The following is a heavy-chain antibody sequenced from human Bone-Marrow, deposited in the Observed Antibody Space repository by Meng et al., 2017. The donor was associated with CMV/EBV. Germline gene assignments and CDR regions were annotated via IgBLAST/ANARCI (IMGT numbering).Heavy chain of an antibody. Sequence: GGSLRLSCAASGFTFSSYGMHWVRQAPGKGLEWVAVIWYDGSNKYYADSVKGRFTISRDNSKNTLYLQMNSLRAEDTAVYYCARARPLRYCSSTSCYNGWFDPWGQGTLVTVSS. CDR2: IWYDGSNK. J-gene: IGHJ5*02. CDR1: GFTFSSYG. V-gene: IGHV3-33*01. CDR3: ARARPLRYCSSTSCYNGWFDP. D-gene: IGHD2-2*02.